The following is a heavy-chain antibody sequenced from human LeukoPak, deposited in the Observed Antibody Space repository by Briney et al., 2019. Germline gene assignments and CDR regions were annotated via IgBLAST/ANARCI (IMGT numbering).Heavy chain of an antibody. V-gene: IGHV3-30*03. Sequence: GGSLRLSCAASGFNFRGFGMHWVRQAPGKGPEWVAVIYNGGNTKYYGDSVKGRLTISRDNSKNMLYLQMDSLRPDDTAVYYCVRGDSPRGGYFEYWGQGILVTVSS. CDR1: GFNFRGFG. CDR3: VRGDSPRGGYFEY. D-gene: IGHD3-16*01. J-gene: IGHJ4*02. CDR2: IYNGGNTK.